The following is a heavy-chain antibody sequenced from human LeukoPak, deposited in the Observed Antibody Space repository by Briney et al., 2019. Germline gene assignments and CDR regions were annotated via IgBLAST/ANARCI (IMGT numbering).Heavy chain of an antibody. CDR3: ARDPSHNSGYFDV. CDR2: IFSDGTT. J-gene: IGHJ3*01. Sequence: SETLSLTCTVSGGSISSYYGSWIRQPAGKGLEWIGRIFSDGTTDYNPSLKSRVTMSVDTSKDQFSLKLTFVTAADTAIYFCARDPSHNSGYFDVWGQGTMVTVSS. D-gene: IGHD3-22*01. CDR1: GGSISSYY. V-gene: IGHV4-4*07.